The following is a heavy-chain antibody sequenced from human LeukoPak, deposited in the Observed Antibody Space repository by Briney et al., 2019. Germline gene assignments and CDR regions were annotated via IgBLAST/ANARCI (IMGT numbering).Heavy chain of an antibody. V-gene: IGHV4-59*12. D-gene: IGHD3-10*01. CDR3: AKSNGYGLVDI. CDR1: GDSMNNYY. J-gene: IGHJ3*02. Sequence: PSETLSLTCTVSGDSMNNYYWSWIRQPPGKGLEWIGNISYSGSTYYSPSLRSRVTISLDTSRNQFSLKLNSVTAADTAVYYCAKSNGYGLVDIWGQGTMVTVSS. CDR2: ISYSGST.